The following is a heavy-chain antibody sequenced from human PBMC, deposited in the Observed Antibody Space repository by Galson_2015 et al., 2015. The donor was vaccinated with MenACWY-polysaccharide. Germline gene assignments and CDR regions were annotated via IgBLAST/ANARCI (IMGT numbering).Heavy chain of an antibody. CDR3: ARDLDSSGYYFDYYGMDV. J-gene: IGHJ6*02. CDR2: ISSSSSYI. CDR1: GFTFSSYR. Sequence: SLILSCAASGFTFSSYRMNWVRQAPGKGLEWVSSISSSSSYIYYADSVKGRFTISRDNAKNSLYLQMNSLRAEDTAVYYCARDLDSSGYYFDYYGMDVWGQGTTVTVSS. V-gene: IGHV3-21*01. D-gene: IGHD3-22*01.